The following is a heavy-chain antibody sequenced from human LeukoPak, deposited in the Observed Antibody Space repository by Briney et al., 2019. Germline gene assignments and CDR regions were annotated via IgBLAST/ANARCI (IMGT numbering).Heavy chain of an antibody. Sequence: GGSLRLSCGASGLTFSTYSMNWVRQAPGKGLEWVSYISSDSGTIYYADSVKGRFTISRDNAKNSLYLQMNSLRAEDTAVYYCAGAAQPGFDPWGQGTLVTVSS. J-gene: IGHJ5*02. CDR3: AGAAQPGFDP. V-gene: IGHV3-48*01. D-gene: IGHD1-14*01. CDR1: GLTFSTYS. CDR2: ISSDSGTI.